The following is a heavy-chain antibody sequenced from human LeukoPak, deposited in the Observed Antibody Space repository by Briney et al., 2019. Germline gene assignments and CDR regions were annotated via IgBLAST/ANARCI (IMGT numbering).Heavy chain of an antibody. CDR2: IYSGGST. D-gene: IGHD6-19*01. CDR1: GFTVSSNY. CDR3: ARDVVAGILDY. J-gene: IGHJ4*02. V-gene: IGHV3-53*01. Sequence: PGGSLRLSRAASGFTVSSNYMSWVRQAPGKGLEWVSVIYSGGSTYYADSVKGRFTISRDNSKNTLYLQMNSLRAEDTAVYYCARDVVAGILDYWGQGTLVTVSS.